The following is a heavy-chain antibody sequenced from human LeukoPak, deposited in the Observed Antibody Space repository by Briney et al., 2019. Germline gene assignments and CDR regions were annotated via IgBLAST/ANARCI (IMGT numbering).Heavy chain of an antibody. CDR1: GSRFTSYW. D-gene: IGHD4-23*01. Sequence: GASLKISCKGSGSRFTSYWIAGVRPLPGKGLEWMGIIYPDDSDTRYSASFEGKITISADKSISSAYLQWSSLKGSDTAVYYCARRSYGGKDFDYWGRGHLVTVCS. J-gene: IGHJ4*02. CDR3: ARRSYGGKDFDY. V-gene: IGHV5-51*01. CDR2: IYPDDSDT.